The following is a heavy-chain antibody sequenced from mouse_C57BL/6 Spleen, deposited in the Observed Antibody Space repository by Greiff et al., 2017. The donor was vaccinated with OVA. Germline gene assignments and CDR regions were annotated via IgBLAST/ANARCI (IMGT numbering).Heavy chain of an antibody. CDR1: GFSLSTFGMG. Sequence: QVTLKESGPGILQPSQTLSLTCSFSGFSLSTFGMGVGWIRQPSGKGLEWLAHIWWDDDKYYNPALKSRLTISKDTSKNQVFLKSANVDTADTATYYCARIYYYGSSYDYYAMDYWGQGTSVTVSS. V-gene: IGHV8-8*01. J-gene: IGHJ4*01. CDR2: IWWDDDK. CDR3: ARIYYYGSSYDYYAMDY. D-gene: IGHD1-1*01.